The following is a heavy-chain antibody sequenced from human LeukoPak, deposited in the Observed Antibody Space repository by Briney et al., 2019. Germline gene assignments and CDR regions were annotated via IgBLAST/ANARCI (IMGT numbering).Heavy chain of an antibody. Sequence: PSETLSLTCTVSGGSISSSGYYWGWIRQPPGKGLEWIASIYYSGSTYYNPSLKSRVIISVHTSKNQLSLKLSSLTAADTAVYYCARHEYSGSYYGLSWFDPWGQGTLVTVSS. CDR3: ARHEYSGSYYGLSWFDP. J-gene: IGHJ5*02. CDR2: IYYSGST. D-gene: IGHD1-26*01. V-gene: IGHV4-39*01. CDR1: GGSISSSGYY.